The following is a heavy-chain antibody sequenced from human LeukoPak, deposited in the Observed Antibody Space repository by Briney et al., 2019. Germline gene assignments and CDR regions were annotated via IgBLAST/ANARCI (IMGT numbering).Heavy chain of an antibody. Sequence: SETLSLTCTVSGGSISSGGYYWRWIRQHPGKGLEWIGYIYYSGSTYYNPSLKSRVTISVDTSKNQFSLKLSSVTAADTAVYYCARDCSGGSCWDYWGQGTLVTVSS. V-gene: IGHV4-31*03. J-gene: IGHJ4*02. D-gene: IGHD2-15*01. CDR3: ARDCSGGSCWDY. CDR1: GGSISSGGYY. CDR2: IYYSGST.